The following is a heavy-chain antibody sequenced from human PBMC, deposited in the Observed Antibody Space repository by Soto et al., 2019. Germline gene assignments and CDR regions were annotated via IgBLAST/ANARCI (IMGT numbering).Heavy chain of an antibody. CDR1: GFSFSGYG. D-gene: IGHD3-16*01. V-gene: IGHV3-33*08. Sequence: GGSLRLSCATSGFSFSGYGMHWVRQAPGKGLEWVAVISYDGGNKYYADSVKGRFTISRDNAKNSLYLQMNSLRDEDTAVYYCARELITFGGEAFDIWGQGTMVTVSS. J-gene: IGHJ3*02. CDR3: ARELITFGGEAFDI. CDR2: ISYDGGNK.